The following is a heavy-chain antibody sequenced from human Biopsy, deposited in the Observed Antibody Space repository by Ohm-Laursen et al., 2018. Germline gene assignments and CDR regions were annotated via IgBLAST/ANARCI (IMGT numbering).Heavy chain of an antibody. Sequence: VASVKVSCKASGGTFSSFGISWVRQAPGQGIEWMGEINSMFGTTNYAQTFQGRVTITADESTSTAYMEVSSLRSEDTAVYYCAKRGVERGRPLAYWGQGTLVTVSS. J-gene: IGHJ4*02. CDR1: GGTFSSFG. V-gene: IGHV1-69*13. D-gene: IGHD1-1*01. CDR3: AKRGVERGRPLAY. CDR2: INSMFGTT.